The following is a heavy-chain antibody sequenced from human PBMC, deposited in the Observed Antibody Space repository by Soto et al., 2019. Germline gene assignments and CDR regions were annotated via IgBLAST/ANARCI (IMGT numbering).Heavy chain of an antibody. D-gene: IGHD3-10*02. V-gene: IGHV1-3*01. Sequence: ASVKVSCKASGFTFTSYAMHWVRQAPGKRLECIGWINAGNGNTKYSREYQGRVTSTRDTSASTAYMELSSLRSEDTAVYYCARDLGGGLFGELLYPYGMDVWGQGTTVTVSS. CDR3: ARDLGGGLFGELLYPYGMDV. CDR1: GFTFTSYA. J-gene: IGHJ6*02. CDR2: INAGNGNT.